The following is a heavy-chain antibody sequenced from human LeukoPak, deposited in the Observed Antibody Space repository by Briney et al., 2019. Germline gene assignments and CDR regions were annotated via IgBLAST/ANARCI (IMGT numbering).Heavy chain of an antibody. V-gene: IGHV4-39*07. CDR2: IYYSGST. Sequence: SETLSLTCTVSGGPISSSSYYWGWIRQPPGKGLEWIGSIYYSGSTYYNPSLKSRVTISVDTSKNQFSLKLSSVTAADTAVYYCARDYDSSGYYFDYWGQGTLVTVSS. D-gene: IGHD3-22*01. J-gene: IGHJ4*02. CDR3: ARDYDSSGYYFDY. CDR1: GGPISSSSYY.